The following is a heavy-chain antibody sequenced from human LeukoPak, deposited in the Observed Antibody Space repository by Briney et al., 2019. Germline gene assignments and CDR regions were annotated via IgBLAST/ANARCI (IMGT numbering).Heavy chain of an antibody. Sequence: GGSLRLSCAASGYTFSSYSINWVRQAPGKGLEWVSSISVGSNYIYYADSVRGRFSIPRDDARNSLYLQMDSLRGDDTAVYYWAKLRRKSDRSGYYYYNDYWAQGTLVTVP. V-gene: IGHV3-21*01. CDR2: ISVGSNYI. CDR1: GYTFSSYS. J-gene: IGHJ4*02. D-gene: IGHD3-22*01. CDR3: AKLRRKSDRSGYYYYNDY.